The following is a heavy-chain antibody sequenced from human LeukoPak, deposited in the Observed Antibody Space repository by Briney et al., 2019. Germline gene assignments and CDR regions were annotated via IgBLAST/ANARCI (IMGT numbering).Heavy chain of an antibody. V-gene: IGHV1-69*13. Sequence: ASVKVSCKTSGGTFDTCAISWVRQAPGQGLEWMGGIIPILGTANYAQKFQGRVTITADESTTTAHMDLSSLRFEDTAVYYCARSAAAYYYYMDVWGKGTTVTVS. CDR1: GGTFDTCA. CDR2: IIPILGTA. CDR3: ARSAAAYYYYMDV. J-gene: IGHJ6*03.